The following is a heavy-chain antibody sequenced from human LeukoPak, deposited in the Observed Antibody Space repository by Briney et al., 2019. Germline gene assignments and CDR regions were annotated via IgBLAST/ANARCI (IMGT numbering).Heavy chain of an antibody. CDR2: INPNSGGT. CDR3: AREGQLVGPTPKVHYYGMDF. V-gene: IGHV1-2*02. J-gene: IGHJ6*02. D-gene: IGHD1-26*01. Sequence: GASVNVSCKASGYTFTGYYMHWVRQAPGQGPEWMGWINPNSGGTNYAQKFQGRVTMTRDTSISTAYMELTRLRSDDTAVYYCAREGQLVGPTPKVHYYGMDFWGQGTTVTVSS. CDR1: GYTFTGYY.